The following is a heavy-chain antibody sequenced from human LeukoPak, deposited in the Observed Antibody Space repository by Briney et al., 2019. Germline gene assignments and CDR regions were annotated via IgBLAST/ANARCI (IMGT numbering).Heavy chain of an antibody. CDR3: AKDEYSGYDQGAFDI. V-gene: IGHV3-48*04. CDR2: ISSSSSTI. D-gene: IGHD5-12*01. Sequence: GGSLRLSCAASGFTFNSYDLNWVRQAPGKGLEWVSYISSSSSTIYYADSVKGRFTISRDNAKNSLYLQMNSLRAEDTAVYYCAKDEYSGYDQGAFDIWGQGTMVTVSS. CDR1: GFTFNSYD. J-gene: IGHJ3*02.